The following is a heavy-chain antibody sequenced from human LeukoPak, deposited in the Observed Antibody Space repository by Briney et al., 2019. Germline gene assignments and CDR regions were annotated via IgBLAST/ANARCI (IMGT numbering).Heavy chain of an antibody. Sequence: GGSLRLSCAASGFTFSNYAMHWVRQAPGKGLDWVAYIRYDGRNKHYADSVKGRLTISRDNSKNTLFLQMNSLRAEDTAVYYCAKDAPGSSVSDWGQGTLVTVSS. J-gene: IGHJ4*02. CDR3: AKDAPGSSVSD. V-gene: IGHV3-30*02. D-gene: IGHD6-6*01. CDR1: GFTFSNYA. CDR2: IRYDGRNK.